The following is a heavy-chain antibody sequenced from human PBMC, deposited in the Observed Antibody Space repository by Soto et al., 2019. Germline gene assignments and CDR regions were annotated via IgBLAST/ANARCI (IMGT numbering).Heavy chain of an antibody. D-gene: IGHD2-2*01. CDR3: ARAGGTSWTLWYFDY. CDR2: IYYSGST. V-gene: IGHV4-30-4*01. CDR1: GGSISSGDYC. J-gene: IGHJ4*02. Sequence: SETLSLTCTVSGGSISSGDYCWSWIRQPPGKGLEWIGYIYYSGSTYYNPSLKSRVTISVDTSKNQFSLKLSSVTAADTAVYYCARAGGTSWTLWYFDYWGQGTLVTVSS.